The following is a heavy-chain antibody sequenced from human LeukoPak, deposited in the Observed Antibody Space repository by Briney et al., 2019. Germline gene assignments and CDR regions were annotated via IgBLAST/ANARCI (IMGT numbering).Heavy chain of an antibody. CDR2: IYYSGST. Sequence: SETLSLTCTVSGGSISSGDYYWSWIRQPPGKGLEWIGYIYYSGSTYYNPSLKSRVTISVDTPKNQFSLKLSSVTAADTAVYYCARDGVGAMVYWGQGTLVTVSS. CDR3: ARDGVGAMVY. D-gene: IGHD1-26*01. CDR1: GGSISSGDYY. J-gene: IGHJ4*02. V-gene: IGHV4-30-4*01.